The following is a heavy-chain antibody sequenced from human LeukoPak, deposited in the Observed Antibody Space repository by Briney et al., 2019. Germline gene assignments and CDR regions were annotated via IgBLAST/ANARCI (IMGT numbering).Heavy chain of an antibody. Sequence: GGSLRLSCAASGFTFISYWLTWVRQAPGKGLEWISGISPSGDITYYADSVKGRFTISRDNSDNTVYLHMSSLRAGDTAVYFCAKDDAWIQFNDWGQGTLVTVSS. D-gene: IGHD5-24*01. CDR1: GFTFISYW. V-gene: IGHV3-23*01. CDR3: AKDDAWIQFND. CDR2: ISPSGDIT. J-gene: IGHJ4*02.